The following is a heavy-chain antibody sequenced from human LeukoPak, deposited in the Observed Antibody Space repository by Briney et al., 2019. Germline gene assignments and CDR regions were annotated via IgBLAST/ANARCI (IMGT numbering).Heavy chain of an antibody. Sequence: ETLSLTCTVSGGSISSYYWSWIRQPPGKGLEWVSSISSSSSYIYYADSVKGRFTISRDNAKNSLYLQMNSLRAEDTAVYYCARPMEGYSGSGSWYFDYWGQGTLVTVSS. V-gene: IGHV3-21*01. CDR3: ARPMEGYSGSGSWYFDY. J-gene: IGHJ4*02. D-gene: IGHD3-10*01. CDR1: GGSISSYY. CDR2: ISSSSSYI.